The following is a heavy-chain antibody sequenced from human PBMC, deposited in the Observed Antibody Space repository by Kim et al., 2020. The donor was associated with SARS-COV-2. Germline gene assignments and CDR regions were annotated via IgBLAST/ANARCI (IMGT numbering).Heavy chain of an antibody. Sequence: ASVKVSCKASGYTFTSYGISWVRQAPGQGLEWMGWISAYNGNTNYAQKLQGRVTMTTDTSTSTAYMELRSLRSDDTAVYYCARDSKRYYYDSSGYYKDYYYGMDVWGQGTTVTVSS. J-gene: IGHJ6*02. V-gene: IGHV1-18*01. CDR3: ARDSKRYYYDSSGYYKDYYYGMDV. CDR1: GYTFTSYG. D-gene: IGHD3-22*01. CDR2: ISAYNGNT.